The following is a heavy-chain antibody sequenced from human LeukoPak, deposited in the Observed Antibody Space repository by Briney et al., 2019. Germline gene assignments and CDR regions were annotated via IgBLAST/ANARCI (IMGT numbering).Heavy chain of an antibody. CDR2: IYTSGSN. CDR3: ARCPRGAFDI. D-gene: IGHD3-10*01. J-gene: IGHJ3*02. CDR1: GGAFSGYY. Sequence: SETLSLTCAVYGGAFSGYYWSWIRQPAGKGLEWIGRIYTSGSNDYNPSLKSRVIMSVDTSKNQFSLKLSSVTAADTAVYSCARCPRGAFDIWRQGTMVTVSS. V-gene: IGHV4-59*10.